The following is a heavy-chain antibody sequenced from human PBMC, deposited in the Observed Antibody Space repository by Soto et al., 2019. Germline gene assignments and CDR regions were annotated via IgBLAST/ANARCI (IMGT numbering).Heavy chain of an antibody. V-gene: IGHV4-30-4*01. CDR1: GGSISSGDYY. CDR2: IYYSGST. D-gene: IGHD4-4*01. J-gene: IGHJ6*02. Sequence: LSLTCTVSGGSISSGDYYWSWIRQPPGKGLEWIGYIYYSGSTYYNPSLKSRVTISVDTSKSQFSLKLSSVTAADTAVYYCARDQPGQYGTGMHVWGQGTPVTVYS. CDR3: ARDQPGQYGTGMHV.